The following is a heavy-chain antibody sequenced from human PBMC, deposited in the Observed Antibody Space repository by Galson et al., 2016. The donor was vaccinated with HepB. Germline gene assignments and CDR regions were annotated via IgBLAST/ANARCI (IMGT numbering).Heavy chain of an antibody. D-gene: IGHD5-24*01. CDR2: IDHSGST. V-gene: IGHV4-34*01. J-gene: IGHJ5*02. Sequence: SETLSLTCAVSGGSFRGYYWSWIRQTPGEGLEWIGEIDHSGSTQYNPSLKSRVVLSIDTSKNHFSLILTSVTAADTAVYFCAIEDGSSWFGAWGQGTLVSASS. CDR1: GGSFRGYY. CDR3: AIEDGSSWFGA.